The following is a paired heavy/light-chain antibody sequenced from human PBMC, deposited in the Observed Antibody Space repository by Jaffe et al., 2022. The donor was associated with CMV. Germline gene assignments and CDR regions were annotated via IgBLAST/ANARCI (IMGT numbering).Light chain of an antibody. CDR1: QSVSSS. CDR3: QQYNNWPPGT. Sequence: EIVMTQSPATLSVSPGERATLSCRASQSVSSSLAWYQQKPGQAPRLLIYGASTRATGIPARFSGSGSGTEFTLTISSLQSEDFAVYYCQQYNNWPPGTFGQGTKLEIK. J-gene: IGKJ2*01. V-gene: IGKV3-15*01. CDR2: GAS.
Heavy chain of an antibody. CDR3: AKDRWYSSGHDAFDI. Sequence: EVQLLESGGGLVQPGGSLRLSCAGSGFTFINYAMNWVRQAPGKGLEWVSAISGGGGATYYADSVKGRFTISRDNSKNTMYMQMNSLRAEDTAIYYCAKDRWYSSGHDAFDIWGQGTMVTVSS. J-gene: IGHJ3*02. CDR1: GFTFINYA. D-gene: IGHD6-25*01. CDR2: ISGGGGAT. V-gene: IGHV3-23*01.